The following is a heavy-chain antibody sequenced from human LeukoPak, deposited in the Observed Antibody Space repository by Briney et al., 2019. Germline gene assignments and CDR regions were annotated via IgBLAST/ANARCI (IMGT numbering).Heavy chain of an antibody. D-gene: IGHD7-27*01. CDR3: AKGRWGLTINNFDL. J-gene: IGHJ3*01. Sequence: GGSLRLSCAASGFSFSNYGMHWVRQAPGKGLEWVAFIWYDGSKKDYADSVKGRFTISRDNSKNTLFLKMNSLRGEDTALYYCAKGRWGLTINNFDLWGQGTMVTVSS. CDR2: IWYDGSKK. CDR1: GFSFSNYG. V-gene: IGHV3-30*02.